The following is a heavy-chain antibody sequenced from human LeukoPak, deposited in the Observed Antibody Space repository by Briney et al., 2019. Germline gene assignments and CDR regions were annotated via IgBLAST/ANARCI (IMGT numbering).Heavy chain of an antibody. CDR1: GGSISSSSYY. CDR3: ASDRSGLSFCF. D-gene: IGHD3-22*01. CDR2: IYYSGST. J-gene: IGHJ4*02. V-gene: IGHV4-39*01. Sequence: SETLSLTCTVSGGSISSSSYYWGWIRQPPGKGLEWIGSIYYSGSTYYNSSLQSRITISIDTSKNQFSLKLTSVTAADTAVYYCASDRSGLSFCFWGQGTLVTVSS.